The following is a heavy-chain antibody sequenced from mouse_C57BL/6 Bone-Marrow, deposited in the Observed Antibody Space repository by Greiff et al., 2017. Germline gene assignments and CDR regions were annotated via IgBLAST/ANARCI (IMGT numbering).Heavy chain of an antibody. CDR2: IYPGSGST. CDR1: GYTFTSYW. CDR3: ARSSTGTRAMDY. D-gene: IGHD4-1*01. Sequence: VQLQQPGAELVKPGASVKMSCKASGYTFTSYWITWVKQRPGQGLEWIGDIYPGSGSTNYNEKFKSKATLTVDTSSSTAYMQLSSLTSEDSAVYYCARSSTGTRAMDYWGQGTSVTVSS. V-gene: IGHV1-55*01. J-gene: IGHJ4*01.